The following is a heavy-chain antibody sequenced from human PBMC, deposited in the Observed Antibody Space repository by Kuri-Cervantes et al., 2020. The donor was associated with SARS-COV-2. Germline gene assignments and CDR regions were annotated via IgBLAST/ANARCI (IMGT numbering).Heavy chain of an antibody. J-gene: IGHJ4*02. CDR1: GGSISSYY. CDR2: IYYSGST. D-gene: IGHD3-10*01. V-gene: IGHV4-59*12. Sequence: GSLRLSCTVSGGSISSYYWSWIRQPPGKGLEWIGYIYYSGSTNYNPSLKSRVTISVDTSKNQFSLKLSSVTAADTAVYYCARVAVVGWFGESYGDYYFDYWGQGTLVTVSS. CDR3: ARVAVVGWFGESYGDYYFDY.